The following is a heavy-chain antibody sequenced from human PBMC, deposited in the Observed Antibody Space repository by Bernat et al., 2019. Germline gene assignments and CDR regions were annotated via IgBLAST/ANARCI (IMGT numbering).Heavy chain of an antibody. CDR1: GGSINSNNYY. CDR3: AQDKESSSSWSLDY. D-gene: IGHD6-13*01. J-gene: IGHJ4*02. Sequence: QLHLQESGPGLVRPSETLSLTCTVSGGSINSNNYYWDWIRQPPGKGLEWIGAISYSGNTYYNPSLRSRVTISIDTSKNQFSLNLNSVSAADAAVYYCAQDKESSSSWSLDYWGQGTLVTVSS. CDR2: ISYSGNT. V-gene: IGHV4-39*02.